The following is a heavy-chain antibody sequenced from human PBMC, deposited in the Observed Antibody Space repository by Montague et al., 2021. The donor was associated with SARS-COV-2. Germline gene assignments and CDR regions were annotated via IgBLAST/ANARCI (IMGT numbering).Heavy chain of an antibody. Sequence: TLSLTCTVSGGSISSGSYYWSWIRQPAGKGLEWIGRIYTSGSTNYNPSLKSRVTISVDKSKNQFSLKLSSVTAADTAVYYCARDGGIGDSGSNTWSYYYYGMDVWGQGTTVTVSS. CDR2: IYTSGST. D-gene: IGHD3-22*01. CDR3: ARDGGIGDSGSNTWSYYYYGMDV. V-gene: IGHV4-61*02. CDR1: GGSISSGSYY. J-gene: IGHJ6*02.